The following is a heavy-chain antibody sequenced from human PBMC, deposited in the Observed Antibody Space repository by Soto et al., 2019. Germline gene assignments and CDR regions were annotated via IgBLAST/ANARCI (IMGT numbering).Heavy chain of an antibody. CDR3: ARAPRDSSVYPEYYFDY. J-gene: IGHJ4*02. CDR2: INPNSGGT. Sequence: QVQLVQSGAAVKKPGASVKVSCKASGYTFTGYYMHWVRQAPGQGLEWMGWINPNSGGTNYAQKFQGWVTMTRDTSISTAYTEVGRLRSDDTAVYYCARAPRDSSVYPEYYFDYWGQGTLVTVSS. CDR1: GYTFTGYY. V-gene: IGHV1-2*04. D-gene: IGHD3-22*01.